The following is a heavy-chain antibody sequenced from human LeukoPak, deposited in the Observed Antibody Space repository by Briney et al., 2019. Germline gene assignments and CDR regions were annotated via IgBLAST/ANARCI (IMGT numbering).Heavy chain of an antibody. CDR3: AKDLGYDYVWGEGNLYDY. J-gene: IGHJ4*02. Sequence: QPGGSLRLSCAASGFTFGRFAMSWVRQAPGKGLEWVSTVSYTGGSTYYAHSVKGRFTISRDNSKNTLYLQMDSLRAEDTAVYYCAKDLGYDYVWGEGNLYDYWGQGTLVTVSS. V-gene: IGHV3-23*01. D-gene: IGHD3-16*01. CDR1: GFTFGRFA. CDR2: VSYTGGST.